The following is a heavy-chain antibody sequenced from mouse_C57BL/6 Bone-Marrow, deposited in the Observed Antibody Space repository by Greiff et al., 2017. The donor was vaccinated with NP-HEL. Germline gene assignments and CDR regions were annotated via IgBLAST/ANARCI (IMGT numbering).Heavy chain of an antibody. CDR1: GFTFSSYG. Sequence: EVQLVESGGDLVKPGGSLKLSCAASGFTFSSYGMSWVRQTPDKRLEWVATISSGGSYTYYPDSVKGRFTISRDNAKNTLYLQMSSLKSEDTAMYYCARRWYYGSSPVDYWGQGTLVTVSA. J-gene: IGHJ3*01. CDR2: ISSGGSYT. V-gene: IGHV5-6*01. CDR3: ARRWYYGSSPVDY. D-gene: IGHD1-1*01.